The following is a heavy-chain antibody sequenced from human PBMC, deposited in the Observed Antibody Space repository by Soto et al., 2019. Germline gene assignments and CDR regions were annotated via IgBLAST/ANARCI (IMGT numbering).Heavy chain of an antibody. J-gene: IGHJ4*02. CDR1: GGSMNSGGYC. CDR2: ISYGGTT. CDR3: SSAILG. V-gene: IGHV4-31*03. D-gene: IGHD2-15*01. Sequence: QVQLQESGPGLVKPSQTLSLTCTVSGGSMNSGGYCWNWIRQHPGEGLEWIGCISYGGTTSYNPSLKSRLTISVDTSKNQFSLMLNSVTAADTAVYYCSSAILGWGQVPLITVSS.